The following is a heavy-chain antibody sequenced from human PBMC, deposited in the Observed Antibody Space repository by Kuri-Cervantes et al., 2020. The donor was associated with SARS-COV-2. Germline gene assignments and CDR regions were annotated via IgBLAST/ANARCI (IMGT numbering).Heavy chain of an antibody. CDR3: ARALYSSSGPDY. Sequence: GESLKISCSTSGFIFSDYYMSWIRQAPGKGLEWVSYISSSGSTMYYADSVNGRFTVSRDNAKNSVSLQMNSLRAEDTAAYYCARALYSSSGPDYWGQGTLVTVSS. CDR2: ISSSGSTM. CDR1: GFIFSDYY. D-gene: IGHD6-13*01. V-gene: IGHV3-11*01. J-gene: IGHJ4*02.